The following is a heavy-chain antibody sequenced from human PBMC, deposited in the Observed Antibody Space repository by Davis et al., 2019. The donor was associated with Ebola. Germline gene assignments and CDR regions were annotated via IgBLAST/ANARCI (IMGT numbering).Heavy chain of an antibody. Sequence: ASVKVSCKASGYTFTGYYMHWVRQAPGQGLEWMGWINPNSGGTNYAQKFQGRVTITRDTSASTAYMELSSLRSEDTAVYYCASKQLERGYGMDVWGQGTTVTVSS. CDR3: ASKQLERGYGMDV. J-gene: IGHJ6*02. V-gene: IGHV1-2*02. CDR2: INPNSGGT. D-gene: IGHD1-1*01. CDR1: GYTFTGYY.